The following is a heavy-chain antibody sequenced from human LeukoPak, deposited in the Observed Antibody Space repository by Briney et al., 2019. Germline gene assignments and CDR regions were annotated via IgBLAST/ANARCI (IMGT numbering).Heavy chain of an antibody. CDR2: ISSISSYI. J-gene: IGHJ4*02. CDR3: ARDQYYYDSSGYY. CDR1: GFTFSSYS. Sequence: GGSLRLSCAASGFTFSSYSMNRVRQAPGKGLEWVSSISSISSYIYYADSVKGRFTISRDDAKSSLYLQMNSLRAEDTAVYYCARDQYYYDSSGYYWGQGTLVTVSS. V-gene: IGHV3-21*01. D-gene: IGHD3-22*01.